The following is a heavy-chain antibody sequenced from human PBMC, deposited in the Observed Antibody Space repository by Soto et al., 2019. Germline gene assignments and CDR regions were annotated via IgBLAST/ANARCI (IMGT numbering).Heavy chain of an antibody. CDR2: IYYSGST. V-gene: IGHV4-31*03. CDR3: ARGTPYYGSGSYISDY. CDR1: GGSISSGGYY. D-gene: IGHD3-10*01. Sequence: SETLSLTCTASGGSISSGGYYWSWIRQHPGKGLEWIGYIYYSGSTYYNPSLKSRVTISVDTSKNQFSLKLSSVTAADTAVYYCARGTPYYGSGSYISDYWGQGTLVTVSS. J-gene: IGHJ4*02.